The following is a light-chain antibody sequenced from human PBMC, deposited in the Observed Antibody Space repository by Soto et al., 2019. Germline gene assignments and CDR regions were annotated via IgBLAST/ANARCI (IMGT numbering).Light chain of an antibody. V-gene: IGKV3-20*01. CDR1: HTVVNDY. Sequence: LLTQSPGTVSLSPGERATLSCGASHTVVNDYLAWYQQRPGQAPRLLLYGVSRRATGIPDRFSGSGSGTDFTLTISRLEPEDFAVYYCQHLDKFGQGTKV. J-gene: IGKJ2*01. CDR3: QHLDK. CDR2: GVS.